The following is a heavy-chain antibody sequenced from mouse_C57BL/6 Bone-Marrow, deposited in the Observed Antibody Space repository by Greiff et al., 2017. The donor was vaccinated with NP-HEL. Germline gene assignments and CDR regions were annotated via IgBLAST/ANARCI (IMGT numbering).Heavy chain of an antibody. CDR2: INPGSGGT. V-gene: IGHV1-54*01. CDR3: ARYGYYGSSWFAY. D-gene: IGHD1-1*01. J-gene: IGHJ3*01. CDR1: GYAFTNYL. Sequence: QVQLQQSGAELVRPGTSVKVSCKASGYAFTNYLIEWVKQRPGQGLEWIGVINPGSGGTNTNEKFKGKATLTADKSSSTAYMQLSSLTSEDSAVYFCARYGYYGSSWFAYWGQGTLVTVSA.